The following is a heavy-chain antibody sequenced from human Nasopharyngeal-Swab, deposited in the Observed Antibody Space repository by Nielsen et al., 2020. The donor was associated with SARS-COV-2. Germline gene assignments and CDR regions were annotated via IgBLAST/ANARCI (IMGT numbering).Heavy chain of an antibody. CDR1: GFTFIMSA. CDR3: AAGRYSSSWYSGIDY. Sequence: SVKVSCKASGFTFIMSAMQWVRPARGQRLAWIGWIVIGSDNPKYARKFQERVTITRDMSTSTAYMELSSLRSEETAVYYCAAGRYSSSWYSGIDYWGQGTLVTVSS. J-gene: IGHJ4*02. D-gene: IGHD6-13*01. CDR2: IVIGSDNP. V-gene: IGHV1-58*02.